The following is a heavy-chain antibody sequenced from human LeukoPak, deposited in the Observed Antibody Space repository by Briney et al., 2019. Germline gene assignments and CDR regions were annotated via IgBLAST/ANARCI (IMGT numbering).Heavy chain of an antibody. CDR3: AKGFALAAAEFDY. V-gene: IGHV3-23*01. J-gene: IGHJ4*02. CDR1: RFSFGAFP. D-gene: IGHD6-13*01. Sequence: GGSLRLSCAASRFSFGAFPMGWVRQSPGKGLEWVSSISAGADLTFYADSVRGRFSISRENSKNTLYLQMNSLRAEDTAVYYCAKGFALAAAEFDYWGQGTLVTVSS. CDR2: ISAGADLT.